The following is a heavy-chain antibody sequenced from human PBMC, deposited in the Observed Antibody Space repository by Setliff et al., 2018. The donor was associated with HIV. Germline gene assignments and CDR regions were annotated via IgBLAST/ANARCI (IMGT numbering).Heavy chain of an antibody. D-gene: IGHD3-3*01. V-gene: IGHV4-4*09. CDR2: IYGNGNT. Sequence: PSETLSLTCSVSGGSISGHFWSWIRQSPGKGLEWIGYIYGNGNTKYYRFLNSRVTMSVDTSKNQFSLNLNSVTAADTAMYYCARLDSSIFGTIKPLHHFDYWGQGLMVTVSS. CDR1: GGSISGHF. J-gene: IGHJ4*01. CDR3: ARLDSSIFGTIKPLHHFDY.